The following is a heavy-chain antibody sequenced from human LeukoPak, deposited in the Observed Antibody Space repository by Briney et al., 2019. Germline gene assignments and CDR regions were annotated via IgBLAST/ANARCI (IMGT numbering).Heavy chain of an antibody. J-gene: IGHJ5*02. Sequence: PSETLSLTCTVSGYSISSGYYWGWIRQPPGKGLEWIGSIYHSGGTYYNPSLKSRVTISVDTSKNQFSLKLSSVTAADTAVYYCARIGPIVVVPAAIVWFDPWGQGTLVTVSS. D-gene: IGHD2-2*02. V-gene: IGHV4-38-2*02. CDR2: IYHSGGT. CDR1: GYSISSGYY. CDR3: ARIGPIVVVPAAIVWFDP.